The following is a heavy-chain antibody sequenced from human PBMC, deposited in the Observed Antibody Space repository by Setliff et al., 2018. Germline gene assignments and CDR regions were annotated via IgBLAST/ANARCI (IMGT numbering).Heavy chain of an antibody. V-gene: IGHV4-4*08. Sequence: SETLSLTCTVSGGSISVYYWTWFRQPPGKGLEWAGYISSGSTNYNPSLKSRVTISVDTSKNQFSLKLSSVTATDTAVYYCARDNYVWGSYRSPSFYYGMDVWGQGTTVTVSS. J-gene: IGHJ6*02. CDR1: GGSISVYY. CDR3: ARDNYVWGSYRSPSFYYGMDV. D-gene: IGHD3-16*02. CDR2: ISSGST.